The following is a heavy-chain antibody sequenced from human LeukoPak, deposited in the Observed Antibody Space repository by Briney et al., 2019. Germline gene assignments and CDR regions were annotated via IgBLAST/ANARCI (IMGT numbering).Heavy chain of an antibody. V-gene: IGHV4-34*01. CDR3: ARAVVVRNRRYYYYYYMDV. CDR1: GGSFSGYY. J-gene: IGHJ6*03. Sequence: PSETLSLTCAVYGGSFSGYYWSWIRQPPGKGPEWIGEINHSGSSNYNPSLKSRVTISVDTSKNQFSLKLSSVTAADTAVYYCARAVVVRNRRYYYYYYMDVWGKGTTVIVSS. D-gene: IGHD2-15*01. CDR2: INHSGSS.